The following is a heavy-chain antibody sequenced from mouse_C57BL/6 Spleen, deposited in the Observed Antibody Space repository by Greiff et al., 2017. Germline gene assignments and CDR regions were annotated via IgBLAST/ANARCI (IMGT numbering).Heavy chain of an antibody. J-gene: IGHJ3*01. CDR3: ARSGDYDVAY. V-gene: IGHV1-76*01. Sequence: VQLQQSGAELVRPGASVKLSCKASGYTFTDYYINWVKQRPGQGLEWIARIYPGSGNTYYNEKFKGKATLTAEKSSSTAYMQLSSLTSEDSAVYFCARSGDYDVAYWGQGTLVTVSA. CDR2: IYPGSGNT. D-gene: IGHD2-4*01. CDR1: GYTFTDYY.